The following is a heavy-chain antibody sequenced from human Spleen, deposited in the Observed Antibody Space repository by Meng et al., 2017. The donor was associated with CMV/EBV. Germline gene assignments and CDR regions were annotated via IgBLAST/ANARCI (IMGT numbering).Heavy chain of an antibody. V-gene: IGHV4-39*07. CDR1: GGSISSSSYY. CDR3: ARDLRNYNILTGYYDGDWFDP. D-gene: IGHD3-9*01. Sequence: SETLSLTCTVSGGSISSSSYYWGWIRQPPGKGLEWIGSIYYSGSTYYNPSLKSRVTISIDTSKNHFSLNLSSVTAADTAVYYCARDLRNYNILTGYYDGDWFDPWGRGTLVTVSS. CDR2: IYYSGST. J-gene: IGHJ5*02.